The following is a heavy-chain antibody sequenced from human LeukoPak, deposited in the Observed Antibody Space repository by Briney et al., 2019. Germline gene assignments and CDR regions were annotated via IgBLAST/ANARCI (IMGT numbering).Heavy chain of an antibody. Sequence: GGSLRLSCAASGFTFSSYAMSWVRQAPGKGLEWVSAISGSSSYIYYADSVKGRFTISRDNAKNSLYLQMNSLRAEDTAVYYCAREPYSNPPFSDYWGQGTLVTVSS. CDR3: AREPYSNPPFSDY. J-gene: IGHJ4*02. D-gene: IGHD4-11*01. CDR1: GFTFSSYA. CDR2: ISGSSSYI. V-gene: IGHV3-21*01.